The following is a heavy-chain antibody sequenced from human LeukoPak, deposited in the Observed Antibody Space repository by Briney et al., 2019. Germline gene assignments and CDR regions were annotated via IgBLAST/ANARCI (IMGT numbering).Heavy chain of an antibody. D-gene: IGHD3-22*01. Sequence: SETLSLTCTVSGGSISSYYWSWIRQPPGKGLEWIGYIYYSGSTNYNPSLKSRVTISVETFKNQFSLKLSSVTAADTAVYYCARVTGYMIEDYFDYWGQGTLVTVSS. CDR2: IYYSGST. V-gene: IGHV4-59*01. CDR1: GGSISSYY. CDR3: ARVTGYMIEDYFDY. J-gene: IGHJ4*02.